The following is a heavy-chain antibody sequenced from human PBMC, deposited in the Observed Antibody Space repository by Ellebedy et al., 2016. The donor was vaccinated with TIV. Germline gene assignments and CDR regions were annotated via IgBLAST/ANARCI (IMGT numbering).Heavy chain of an antibody. J-gene: IGHJ3*02. CDR1: GFSFINYW. V-gene: IGHV3-7*01. D-gene: IGHD4-17*01. CDR3: ATDGSYGDYRSPTHAFEM. Sequence: GESLKISCAASGFSFINYWMTWVRQAPGKGLEWMANINQDGSQKYYVDSVRGRFTISRDNAHNSLFLQMNSLRAEDTAVYYCATDGSYGDYRSPTHAFEMWGQGTLVTVSS. CDR2: INQDGSQK.